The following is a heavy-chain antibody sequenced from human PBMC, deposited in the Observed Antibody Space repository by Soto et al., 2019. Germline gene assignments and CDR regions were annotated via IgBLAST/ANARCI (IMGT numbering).Heavy chain of an antibody. V-gene: IGHV5-51*01. Sequence: GESLKISCKGSGYXFTSXXIGWVRQMPGKGLEWMGIIYPGDSDTRYSPSFQGQVTISADKSISTAYLQWSSLKASDTAMYYCARALGYCSGGSCYGYYYGMDVWGQGTTVTVSS. CDR2: IYPGDSDT. D-gene: IGHD2-15*01. CDR3: ARALGYCSGGSCYGYYYGMDV. J-gene: IGHJ6*02. CDR1: GYXFTSXX.